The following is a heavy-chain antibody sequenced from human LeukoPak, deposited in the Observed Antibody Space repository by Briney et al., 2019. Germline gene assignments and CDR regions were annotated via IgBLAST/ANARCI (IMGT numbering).Heavy chain of an antibody. CDR3: ARVGILPNYGDYRGYFDY. D-gene: IGHD4-17*01. CDR2: IYYSGST. J-gene: IGHJ4*02. V-gene: IGHV4-31*03. CDR1: GGSISSGGYY. Sequence: SETLSLTCTVSGGSISSGGYYWSWIRQHPGTGLEWIGYIYYSGSTYYNPSLKSRVTISVDTSKNQFSLKLSSVTAADTAVYYCARVGILPNYGDYRGYFDYWGQGTLVTVSS.